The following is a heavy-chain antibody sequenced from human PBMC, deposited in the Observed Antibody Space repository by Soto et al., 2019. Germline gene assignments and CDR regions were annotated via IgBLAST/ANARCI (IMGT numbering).Heavy chain of an antibody. J-gene: IGHJ3*02. CDR2: INHSGST. Sequence: SETLSLTCAVYGGSFSGYYWSWIRQPPGKGLEWIGEINHSGSTNYNPSLKNRVTISVDTSKNQFSLKLSSVTAADTAVYYCARGYYDFWSGYFYAFDIWGQGTMVTVSS. CDR3: ARGYYDFWSGYFYAFDI. CDR1: GGSFSGYY. D-gene: IGHD3-3*01. V-gene: IGHV4-34*01.